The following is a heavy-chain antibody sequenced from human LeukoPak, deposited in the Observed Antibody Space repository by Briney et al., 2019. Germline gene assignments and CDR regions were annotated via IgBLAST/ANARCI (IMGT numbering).Heavy chain of an antibody. Sequence: PGGSLRLSCAASGFTFSSYSMNWVRQAPGKGLEWVSYISSSSSTIYYADSVKGRFTISRDNAKNSLYLQMNSLRAEDTAVYYCARGHGLRYFDWFRYYYYYMDVWGKGTTVTVSS. J-gene: IGHJ6*03. CDR3: ARGHGLRYFDWFRYYYYYMDV. D-gene: IGHD3-9*01. V-gene: IGHV3-48*01. CDR2: ISSSSSTI. CDR1: GFTFSSYS.